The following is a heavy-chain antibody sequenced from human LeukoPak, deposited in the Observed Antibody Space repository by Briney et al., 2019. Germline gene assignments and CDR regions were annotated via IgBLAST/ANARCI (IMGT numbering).Heavy chain of an antibody. D-gene: IGHD6-19*01. J-gene: IGHJ4*02. CDR2: INTNTGNP. Sequence: RASVKVSCKASGYTFTSYAMNWVRQAPGQGLEWMGWINTNTGNPTYAQGFTGRFVFSLDTSVSTAYLQISSLKAEDTAVYYCARDYSSGWYHRGGGLAERAVPVFDYWGQGTLVTVSS. CDR3: ARDYSSGWYHRGGGLAERAVPVFDY. CDR1: GYTFTSYA. V-gene: IGHV7-4-1*02.